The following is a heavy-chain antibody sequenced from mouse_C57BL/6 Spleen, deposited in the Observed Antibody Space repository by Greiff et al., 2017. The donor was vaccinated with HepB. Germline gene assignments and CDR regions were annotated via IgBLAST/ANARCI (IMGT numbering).Heavy chain of an antibody. CDR3: ARSPVVDAMDY. CDR2: IDPSDSYT. V-gene: IGHV1-69*01. Sequence: QVQLQQPGAELVMPGASVKLSCKASGYTFTSYWMHWVKQRPGQGLEWIGEIDPSDSYTNYNQKFKGKSTLTVDKSSSTADMQLSSLTSEDSAVYYCARSPVVDAMDYWGQGTSVTVSS. J-gene: IGHJ4*01. D-gene: IGHD1-1*01. CDR1: GYTFTSYW.